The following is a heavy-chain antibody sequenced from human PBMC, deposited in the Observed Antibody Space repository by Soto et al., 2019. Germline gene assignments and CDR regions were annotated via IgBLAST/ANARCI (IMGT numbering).Heavy chain of an antibody. D-gene: IGHD2-2*01. CDR1: GFTFSSYG. J-gene: IGHJ5*02. Sequence: PGGSLRLSCAASGFTFSSYGMHWVRQAPGKGLEWVAVISYDGSNKYYADSVKGRFTISRDNSKNTLYLQMNSLRAEDTAVYYCAKGICSSTSCLNNWFDPWGQGTLVTVSS. V-gene: IGHV3-30*18. CDR2: ISYDGSNK. CDR3: AKGICSSTSCLNNWFDP.